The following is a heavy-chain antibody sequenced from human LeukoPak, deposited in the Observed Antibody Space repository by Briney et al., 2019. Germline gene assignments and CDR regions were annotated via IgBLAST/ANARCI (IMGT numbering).Heavy chain of an antibody. J-gene: IGHJ6*04. CDR1: GGTISSYA. V-gene: IGHV1-69*06. CDR2: IIPIFGTA. D-gene: IGHD2-21*02. CDR3: ARVPDFDYYYYGMDV. Sequence: GASVKVSCKASGGTISSYAISWVRQAPGQGLEWMGGIIPIFGTANYAQKFQGRVTITADKSTSTAYMELSSLRSEDTAVYYCARVPDFDYYYYGMDVWGKGTTVTVSS.